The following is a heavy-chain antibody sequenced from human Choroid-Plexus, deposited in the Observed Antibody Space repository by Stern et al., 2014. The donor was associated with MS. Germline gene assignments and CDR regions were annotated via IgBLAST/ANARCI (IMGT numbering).Heavy chain of an antibody. Sequence: QVQLVQSGGGVVQPGRPLRLSCAASGFSFSSFGMHWVRQAPGKGLERVALISYDGSKDYADSVKGRFAISRDNSKNTLYLQMNSLRAEDTAVYYCAKDRQYLTFFFAFWGHGSLVTVSS. D-gene: IGHD2/OR15-2a*01. CDR1: GFSFSSFG. CDR2: ISYDGSK. V-gene: IGHV3-30*18. J-gene: IGHJ4*01. CDR3: AKDRQYLTFFFAF.